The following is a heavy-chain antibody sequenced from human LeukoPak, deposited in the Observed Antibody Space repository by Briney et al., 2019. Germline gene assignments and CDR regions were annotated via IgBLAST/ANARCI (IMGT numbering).Heavy chain of an antibody. CDR2: MHHSGIT. D-gene: IGHD3-9*01. J-gene: IGHJ6*03. V-gene: IGHV4-39*07. Sequence: PSETLSLTCNVSGDSISTTSIYWGWIRQPPGQGLEWIGSMHHSGITYCNPPLKSRASISVDTSKNQFSLKLSSVTAADTAVYYCARERVRDYDILTGYYLYYYLDVWGKGTTVTISS. CDR1: GDSISTTSIY. CDR3: ARERVRDYDILTGYYLYYYLDV.